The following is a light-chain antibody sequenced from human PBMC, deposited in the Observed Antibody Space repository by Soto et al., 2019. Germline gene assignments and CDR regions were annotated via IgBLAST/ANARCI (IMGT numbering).Light chain of an antibody. CDR3: ATWDDSLNGVI. Sequence: QAVVTQPPSASGTPGQRVTISCSGSSSNIGTNTVNWYQQLPGTAPKYLIHSNNQRPSGVPDRFSGSKSGTSASLAISGLQSEDVADYYCATWDDSLNGVIFGGGTKLTVL. J-gene: IGLJ2*01. CDR1: SSNIGTNT. V-gene: IGLV1-44*01. CDR2: SNN.